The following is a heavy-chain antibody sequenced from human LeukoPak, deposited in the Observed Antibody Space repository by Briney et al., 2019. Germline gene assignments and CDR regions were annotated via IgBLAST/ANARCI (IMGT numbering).Heavy chain of an antibody. CDR1: GGSISSSSYY. CDR2: IYYSGST. Sequence: SETLSLTCTVSGGSISSSSYYWGWIRQPPGKGLGWIGRIYYSGSTYYNPSLKSRVTISVDTSKNQFSLKLSSVTAADTAVYYCAGYCSSTSCYADWFDPWGQGTLVTVSS. J-gene: IGHJ5*02. D-gene: IGHD2-2*01. CDR3: AGYCSSTSCYADWFDP. V-gene: IGHV4-39*01.